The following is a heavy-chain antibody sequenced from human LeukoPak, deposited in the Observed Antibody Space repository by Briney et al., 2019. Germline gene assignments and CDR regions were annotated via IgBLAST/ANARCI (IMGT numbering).Heavy chain of an antibody. CDR3: ATQGAQWLAIHYFDY. Sequence: ASVKVSCKASGYTFTGYYMHWVRQAPGQGLEWMGWINPNSGGTNYAQKFQGRVTMTRDTSISTAYMELSRLRSDDTAVYYCATQGAQWLAIHYFDYWGQGTLVTVSS. CDR1: GYTFTGYY. D-gene: IGHD6-19*01. CDR2: INPNSGGT. J-gene: IGHJ4*02. V-gene: IGHV1-2*02.